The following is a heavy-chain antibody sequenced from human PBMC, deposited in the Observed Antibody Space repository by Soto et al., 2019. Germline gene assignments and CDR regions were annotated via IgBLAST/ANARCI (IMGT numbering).Heavy chain of an antibody. Sequence: QVQLLQSGAEVKKPRASVKVSCKASGYTFTSYGVSWVRQAPGQGLEWMGWISAYNDDRDYAQRLQGRVSMTTDTSTSTAYMELRSLRSDDTAVYYCARLGGRPDYWGQGTLVTVSS. V-gene: IGHV1-18*01. J-gene: IGHJ4*02. CDR1: GYTFTSYG. CDR3: ARLGGRPDY. CDR2: ISAYNDDR. D-gene: IGHD3-16*01.